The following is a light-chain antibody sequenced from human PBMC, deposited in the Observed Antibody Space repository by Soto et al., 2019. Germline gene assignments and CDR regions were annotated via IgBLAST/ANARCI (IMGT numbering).Light chain of an antibody. Sequence: DVVMTQTPLSLSVTPGQPASISCKSSQSLPPSDGKTYLYWYLQKPAQPPQLLIYEVSKPFSGVXDXXSGSGSRTDFTRKIGRVEAEDVGVYYCMQRVYFPWTFGQGAKVEIK. V-gene: IGKV2D-29*01. CDR3: MQRVYFPWT. CDR2: EVS. CDR1: QSLPPSDGKTY. J-gene: IGKJ1*01.